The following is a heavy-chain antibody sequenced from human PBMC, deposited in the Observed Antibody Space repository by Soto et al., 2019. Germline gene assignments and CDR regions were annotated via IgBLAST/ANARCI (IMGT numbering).Heavy chain of an antibody. J-gene: IGHJ6*02. CDR3: ASSITMVRGVIFNYYSMDV. D-gene: IGHD3-10*01. CDR1: GGTFRSYA. CDR2: IIPISGTA. Sequence: QVQLVQSGAEVKKPGSSVKVSCKASGGTFRSYAISWERQAPGHGQEWIGGIIPISGTANNPQKFQGRGTITADESTSTAYMELRSLRSEATAVYYCASSITMVRGVIFNYYSMDVWGQGTIVTVSS. V-gene: IGHV1-69*01.